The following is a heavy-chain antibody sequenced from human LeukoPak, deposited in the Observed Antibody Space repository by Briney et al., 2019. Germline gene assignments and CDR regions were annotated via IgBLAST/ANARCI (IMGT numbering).Heavy chain of an antibody. Sequence: SETLSLTCAVSGYSIRSGYYWAWIRQTPGKGLEWIGSIYHSGSTSYNSSLKSRVTISVDTSKNQFSLKLSSVTAADTAMYYCARNSSGYYFDYWGQGTLVTVSS. D-gene: IGHD6-19*01. CDR1: GYSIRSGYY. CDR2: IYHSGST. V-gene: IGHV4-38-2*01. CDR3: ARNSSGYYFDY. J-gene: IGHJ4*02.